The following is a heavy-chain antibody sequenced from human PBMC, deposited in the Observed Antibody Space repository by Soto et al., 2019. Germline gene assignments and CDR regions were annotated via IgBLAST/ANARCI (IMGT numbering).Heavy chain of an antibody. J-gene: IGHJ6*02. CDR2: ISGSGGST. Sequence: PGGSLRLSCAASGFTFSSYAMIWVRQAPGKGLEWVSAISGSGGSTYYADSVKGRFTISRDNSKNTLYLQMNSLRAEDTAVYYCASAAREYYYYGMDVWGQGTTVTVSS. CDR1: GFTFSSYA. V-gene: IGHV3-23*01. CDR3: ASAAREYYYYGMDV.